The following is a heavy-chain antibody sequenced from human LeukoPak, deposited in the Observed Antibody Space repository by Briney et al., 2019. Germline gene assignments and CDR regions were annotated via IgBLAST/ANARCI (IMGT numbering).Heavy chain of an antibody. CDR1: GFIFSSYS. CDR3: ARVVCDRSGYYYCYFDY. Sequence: GGSLRLSCAASGFIFSSYSMNWVRQAPGKGLGWVSYISSSSSTIYYADSVKGRFTISRDNAKNSLYLQMNSLRAEDTAVYYCARVVCDRSGYYYCYFDYWGQGTLVTVSS. CDR2: ISSSSSTI. D-gene: IGHD3-22*01. V-gene: IGHV3-48*01. J-gene: IGHJ4*02.